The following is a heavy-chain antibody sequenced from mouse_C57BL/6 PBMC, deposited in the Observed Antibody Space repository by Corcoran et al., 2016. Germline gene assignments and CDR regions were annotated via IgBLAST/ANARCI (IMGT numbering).Heavy chain of an antibody. Sequence: EVERQQSGPELVKPGASVKIPCKASGHTDTDYNMNWVKQSHGKSLEGIGDINPNNGGTIYNQKFKGKATLTVAKSASTAYMELRSLTSEDTAVYYCARWDYGSSYEWNFDVWGTGSTVTVS. J-gene: IGHJ1*03. CDR1: GHTDTDYN. V-gene: IGHV1-18*01. D-gene: IGHD1-1*01. CDR3: ARWDYGSSYEWNFDV. CDR2: INPNNGGT.